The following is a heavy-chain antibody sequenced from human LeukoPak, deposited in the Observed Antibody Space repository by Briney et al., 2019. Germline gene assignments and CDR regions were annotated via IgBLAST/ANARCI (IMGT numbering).Heavy chain of an antibody. J-gene: IGHJ3*02. CDR3: AREDIVVVPAAKRRALDI. CDR2: IYTSGST. CDR1: GGSISSYY. D-gene: IGHD2-2*01. Sequence: SETLSLTCTVSGGSISSYYWSWIRQPAGKGLEWIGRIYTSGSTNYNPSLKSRVTMSVDTSKNQFSLKLSSVTAADTAVYYCAREDIVVVPAAKRRALDIWGQGTMVTVSS. V-gene: IGHV4-4*07.